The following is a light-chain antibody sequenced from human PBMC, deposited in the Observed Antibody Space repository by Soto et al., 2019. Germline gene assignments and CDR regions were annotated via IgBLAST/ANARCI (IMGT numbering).Light chain of an antibody. CDR1: NIGSKS. Sequence: SYELTQPPSVSVAPGQTARLTCAGNNIGSKSVHWYQQRPGQAPVLVVYDDSGRPSGIPERFSGTNSGSTATLTISRVEGGDEADYFCQVWDISSDHVVFGGGTK. V-gene: IGLV3-21*02. CDR2: DDS. CDR3: QVWDISSDHVV. J-gene: IGLJ2*01.